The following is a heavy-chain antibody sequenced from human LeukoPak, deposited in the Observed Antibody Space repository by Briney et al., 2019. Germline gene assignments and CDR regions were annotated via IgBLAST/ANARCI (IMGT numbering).Heavy chain of an antibody. CDR2: ISSSGSTI. CDR3: ARASLGYSSSRFDY. CDR1: GFTFSSYE. Sequence: GGSLRLSCAASGFTFSSYEMNWVRQAPGKGLEWVSYISSSGSTIYYADSVKGRFTISRDNAKNSLYLQMNSLRAEDTAVYYCARASLGYSSSRFDYWGQGTLVTVSS. V-gene: IGHV3-48*03. J-gene: IGHJ4*02. D-gene: IGHD6-13*01.